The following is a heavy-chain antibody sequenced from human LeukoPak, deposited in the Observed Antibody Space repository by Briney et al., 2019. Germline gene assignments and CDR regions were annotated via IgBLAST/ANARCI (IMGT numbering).Heavy chain of an antibody. Sequence: GGSLRLSCAASGFTFSSYAMSWVRQAPGKGLEWVSAISGSGGSTYYADSVKGRFTISRDNSKNTLYLQMNSLRAKDTAVYYCAKASEYYYDSSGSDFDYWGQGTLVTVSS. D-gene: IGHD3-22*01. CDR1: GFTFSSYA. CDR3: AKASEYYYDSSGSDFDY. V-gene: IGHV3-23*01. CDR2: ISGSGGST. J-gene: IGHJ4*02.